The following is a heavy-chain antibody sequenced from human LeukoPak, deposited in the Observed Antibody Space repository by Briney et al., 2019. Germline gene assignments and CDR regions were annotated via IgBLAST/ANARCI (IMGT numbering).Heavy chain of an antibody. CDR3: TAATGWSSSMM. CDR2: FDFEEGKI. CDR1: GYTLTELS. V-gene: IGHV1-24*01. J-gene: IGHJ4*02. D-gene: IGHD6-13*01. Sequence: ASVKVSCKVSGYTLTELSMHWVRQVPGKGHEWMGGFDFEEGKIIYAQKFQGRVTMTEDTSTDTAYMELSSLTSEDTAVYYCTAATGWSSSMMWGQGTAVTVSS.